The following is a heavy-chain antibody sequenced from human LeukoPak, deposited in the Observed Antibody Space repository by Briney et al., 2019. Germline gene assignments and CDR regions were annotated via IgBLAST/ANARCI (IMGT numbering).Heavy chain of an antibody. J-gene: IGHJ4*02. D-gene: IGHD6-19*01. V-gene: IGHV3-48*01. CDR3: AKDRSSGWYEDY. CDR2: ISSSSHSI. CDR1: GFAFSNYN. Sequence: GGSLRLSCAASGFAFSNYNMNWVRQAPGKGLEWVSYISSSSHSIYYADSVKGRFTVSRDNAQDSLYLQMNSLRAEDTAVYYCAKDRSSGWYEDYWGQGTLVTVSS.